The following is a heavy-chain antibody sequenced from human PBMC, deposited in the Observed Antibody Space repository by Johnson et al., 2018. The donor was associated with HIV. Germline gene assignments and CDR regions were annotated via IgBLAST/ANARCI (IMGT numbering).Heavy chain of an antibody. D-gene: IGHD3-22*01. CDR2: ISWNSDDI. J-gene: IGHJ3*02. Sequence: VQLVESGGGLVQPGRSLRLSCAASGFTFDDYAMHWVRQAPGKGLEWVSGISWNSDDIDYADSVKGRFTISRDNAKNSLYLQMNTLRPEDTALYYCAKDLVVINVRYAFHIWGQGTMVTVS. CDR1: GFTFDDYA. V-gene: IGHV3-9*01. CDR3: AKDLVVINVRYAFHI.